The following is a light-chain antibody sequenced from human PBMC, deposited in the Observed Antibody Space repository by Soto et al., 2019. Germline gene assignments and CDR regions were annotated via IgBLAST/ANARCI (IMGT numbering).Light chain of an antibody. V-gene: IGLV2-11*01. CDR1: SSDVGGYNY. CDR3: CSFAGSDTPHVV. Sequence: QSALTPPRSVPGSPGQSVTISCTGTSSDVGGYNYVSWYQQHPGEAPKLMIYDVSKRPSGVPDRFSGSKSGNSASLTISGLQAGDEADYYCCSFAGSDTPHVVFGGGTKLTVL. CDR2: DVS. J-gene: IGLJ2*01.